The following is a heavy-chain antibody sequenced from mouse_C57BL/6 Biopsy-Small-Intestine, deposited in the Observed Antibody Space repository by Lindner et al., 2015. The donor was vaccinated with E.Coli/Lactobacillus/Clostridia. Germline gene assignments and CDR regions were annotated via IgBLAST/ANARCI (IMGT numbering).Heavy chain of an antibody. D-gene: IGHD6-1*01. CDR1: GYTFTNYN. CDR2: MNPNSDNT. V-gene: IGHV1-84*02. CDR3: ARSTTIWSAYSFDY. Sequence: SVKVSCKASGYTFTNYNINWVRQATGQGLEWMGWMNPNSDNTGYAQKFQGRVTMTRDTSTSTAYMELSSLRSDDTAVYYCARSTTIWSAYSFDYWGQGTLVAVSS. J-gene: IGHJ4*01.